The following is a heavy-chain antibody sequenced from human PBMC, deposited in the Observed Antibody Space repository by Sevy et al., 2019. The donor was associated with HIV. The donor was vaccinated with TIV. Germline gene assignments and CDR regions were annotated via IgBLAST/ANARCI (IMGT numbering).Heavy chain of an antibody. J-gene: IGHJ4*02. D-gene: IGHD5-18*01. CDR2: FFYSDNF. V-gene: IGHV4-30-4*01. CDR3: ARSQNVDSAPVYY. CDR1: GDSLSSADFY. Sequence: SETLSLTCSVSGDSLSSADFYWSWVRQPPGKGLEWIGYFFYSDNFYYNPSLKSRLTISVDTSKNQFSLKLTSVTAADSAVYYCARSQNVDSAPVYYWGQGTPVTVSS.